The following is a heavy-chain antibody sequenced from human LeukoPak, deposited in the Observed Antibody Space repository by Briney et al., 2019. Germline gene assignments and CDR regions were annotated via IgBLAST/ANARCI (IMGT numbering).Heavy chain of an antibody. J-gene: IGHJ6*03. V-gene: IGHV1-8*01. CDR3: ARVLRYFDWLLSGPYYYYYYMDV. CDR1: GYTFTSYD. Sequence: ASVKVSCKASGYTFTSYDINWVRQATGQGLEWMGWMNPNSGNTGYAQKFQGRVTMTRNTSISTAYMELSSLRSEDTAVYYCARVLRYFDWLLSGPYYYYYYMDVWGKGTTVTISS. D-gene: IGHD3-9*01. CDR2: MNPNSGNT.